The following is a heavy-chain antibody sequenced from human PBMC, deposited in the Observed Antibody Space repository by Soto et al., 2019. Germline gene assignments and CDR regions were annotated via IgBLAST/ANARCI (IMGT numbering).Heavy chain of an antibody. CDR2: IYHSGST. Sequence: QVQLQESGPGLVKPSGTLSLTCAVSGGSISSSNWWSWVRQPPGKGLEWIGEIYHSGSTNYNPSLTRRVNISVDQSKTQFSLKLSSVTAADTAVYYCARVWTTVTNWFDPWGQGTLVTVSS. J-gene: IGHJ5*02. V-gene: IGHV4-4*02. D-gene: IGHD4-17*01. CDR1: GGSISSSNW. CDR3: ARVWTTVTNWFDP.